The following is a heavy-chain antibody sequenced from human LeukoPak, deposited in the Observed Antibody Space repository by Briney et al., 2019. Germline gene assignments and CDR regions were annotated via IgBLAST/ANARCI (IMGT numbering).Heavy chain of an antibody. Sequence: GGSLRLSCAASGFTFSNYWMTWVRQAPGKGLEWVANIKEDGSDKYYVDSVKGRFTISRDNAKNSLYLQMSSLRAEGTAVYYCAREVGYNYFDYWGQGTLVTVSS. V-gene: IGHV3-7*01. J-gene: IGHJ4*02. CDR3: AREVGYNYFDY. D-gene: IGHD5-24*01. CDR2: IKEDGSDK. CDR1: GFTFSNYW.